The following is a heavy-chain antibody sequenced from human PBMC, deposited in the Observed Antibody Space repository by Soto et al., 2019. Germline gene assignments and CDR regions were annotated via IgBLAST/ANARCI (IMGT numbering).Heavy chain of an antibody. CDR1: GFTFSSYS. CDR3: ARDAHYYDSSGYPDAFDI. D-gene: IGHD3-22*01. V-gene: IGHV3-21*01. Sequence: EVQLVESGGGLVKPGGSLRLSCAASGFTFSSYSMNWVRQAPGKGLEWVSSISSSSSYIYYADSVKGRFTISRDNAKNSLYLQMNSLRAEDTAVYYCARDAHYYDSSGYPDAFDIWGQGTMVTVSS. CDR2: ISSSSSYI. J-gene: IGHJ3*02.